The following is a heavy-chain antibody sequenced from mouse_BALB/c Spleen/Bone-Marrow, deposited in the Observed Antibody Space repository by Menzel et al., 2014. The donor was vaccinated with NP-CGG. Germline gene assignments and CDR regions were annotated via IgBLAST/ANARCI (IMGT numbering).Heavy chain of an antibody. Sequence: VQLQQSGAELVKPGASEKLSCKASGYTFTGYWMHWVKQRPGQGLEWIGEINPSNGRTNYNEKFKSKATLTVDKSSSTAYMQLSSLTSEDSAVYYCAREGNYYGSIAMDYWGQGTSVTVSS. J-gene: IGHJ4*01. D-gene: IGHD1-1*01. CDR3: AREGNYYGSIAMDY. V-gene: IGHV1S81*02. CDR2: INPSNGRT. CDR1: GYTFTGYW.